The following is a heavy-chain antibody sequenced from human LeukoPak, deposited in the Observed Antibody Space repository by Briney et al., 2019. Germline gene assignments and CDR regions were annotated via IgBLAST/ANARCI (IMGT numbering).Heavy chain of an antibody. Sequence: GGSLRLSCAASGFTFSSYGMHWVRQAPGKGLEWVAVISYDGSNKYYADSVKGRFTISRDNSKNTLYLQMNSLRAEDTAVYYCATAFVVVPAANPYDYYYGMDVWGRGTTVTVSS. D-gene: IGHD2-2*01. V-gene: IGHV3-30*03. J-gene: IGHJ6*02. CDR3: ATAFVVVPAANPYDYYYGMDV. CDR1: GFTFSSYG. CDR2: ISYDGSNK.